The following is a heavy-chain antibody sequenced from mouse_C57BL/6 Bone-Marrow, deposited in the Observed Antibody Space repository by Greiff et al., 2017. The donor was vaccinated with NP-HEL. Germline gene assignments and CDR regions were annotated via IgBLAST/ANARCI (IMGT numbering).Heavy chain of an antibody. CDR1: GYTFTSYW. Sequence: QVQLQQPGAELVKPGASVKMSCTASGYTFTSYWITWVKQRPGQGLAWIGDIYPGSGSTKYNEKFTSKATLTVDTTSSTAYMQLSSLTSEDSAVYYCAAYDSNYVYAMDYWGQGTSVTVSS. D-gene: IGHD2-5*01. CDR3: AAYDSNYVYAMDY. J-gene: IGHJ4*01. V-gene: IGHV1-55*01. CDR2: IYPGSGST.